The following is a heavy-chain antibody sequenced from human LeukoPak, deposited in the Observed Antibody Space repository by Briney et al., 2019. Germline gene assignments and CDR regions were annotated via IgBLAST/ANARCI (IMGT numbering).Heavy chain of an antibody. CDR2: INHSGST. V-gene: IGHV4-34*01. Sequence: SETLSLTCAVYGGSFSGYYWSWIRQPPGKGLEWIGEINHSGSTNYNPSLKSRVTISVDTSKNQFSLKLSSVTAAHTAVYYCARGGRIVGATVRYHYFDYWGEGTLVTVSS. CDR3: ARGGRIVGATVRYHYFDY. CDR1: GGSFSGYY. D-gene: IGHD1-26*01. J-gene: IGHJ4*02.